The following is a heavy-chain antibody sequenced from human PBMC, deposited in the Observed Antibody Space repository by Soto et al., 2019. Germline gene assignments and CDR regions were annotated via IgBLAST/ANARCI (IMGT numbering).Heavy chain of an antibody. CDR2: IWHDGSNE. V-gene: IGHV3-33*01. J-gene: IGHJ4*02. Sequence: PGGSLRLSCAASGFPFNNYAMHWVRQAPGKGLEWVAVIWHDGSNEHYADSVKGRFRIARDNSNNTLYLQMNSLRGEDTALYYCARDDVSMVTTFLDYWGLGNLVSVYS. CDR3: ARDDVSMVTTFLDY. CDR1: GFPFNNYA. D-gene: IGHD2-21*02.